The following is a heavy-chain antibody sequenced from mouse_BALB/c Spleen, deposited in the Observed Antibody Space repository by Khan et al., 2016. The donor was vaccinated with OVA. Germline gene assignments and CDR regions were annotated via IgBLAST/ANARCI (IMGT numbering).Heavy chain of an antibody. V-gene: IGHV1S132*01. CDR3: AREEALYYFDY. CDR1: GYIFTSYW. J-gene: IGHJ2*01. CDR2: IYPGTDNT. D-gene: IGHD3-2*02. Sequence: QVRLQQSGAELVRPGASVKLSCKTSGYIFTSYWIHWVKQRSGQGLEWIARIYPGTDNTYYSEKLKDKATLTADKSSSTAYMQLSSLKSEDSAVYSCAREEALYYFDYWGQGTTLTVSS.